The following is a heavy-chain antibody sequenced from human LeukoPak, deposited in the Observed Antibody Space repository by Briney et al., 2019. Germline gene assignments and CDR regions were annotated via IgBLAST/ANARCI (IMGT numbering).Heavy chain of an antibody. J-gene: IGHJ4*02. D-gene: IGHD3-10*01. CDR2: INPNSGGT. CDR3: ARWSPMVRGVIYFDY. Sequence: ASVKVSCKASGYTFTGYYMHWVRQAPGQGLECMVWINPNSGGTNCRVTMTRDTSISTAYMELRSLRSDDTAVYYCARWSPMVRGVIYFDYWGQGTLVTVSS. CDR1: GYTFTGYY. V-gene: IGHV1-2*02.